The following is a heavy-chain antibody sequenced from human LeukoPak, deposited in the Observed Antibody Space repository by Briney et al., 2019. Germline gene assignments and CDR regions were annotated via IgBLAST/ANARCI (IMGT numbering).Heavy chain of an antibody. CDR2: IYYSGNT. CDR3: ARGTYCYDSSNREDWFDP. D-gene: IGHD3-22*01. Sequence: SETLSLTCTVSGGSISGYYLSWIRQPPGKGLEWIGYIYYSGNTNYNPSLKSRVTISVDTSKNQFSLKLSSVTAADTAVYFCARGTYCYDSSNREDWFDPWGQGTLVTVSS. CDR1: GGSISGYY. J-gene: IGHJ5*02. V-gene: IGHV4-59*01.